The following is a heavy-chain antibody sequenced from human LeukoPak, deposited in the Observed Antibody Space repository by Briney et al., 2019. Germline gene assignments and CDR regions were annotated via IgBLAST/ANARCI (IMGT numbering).Heavy chain of an antibody. CDR2: IYYSGST. Sequence: PSETLSLTCTVSGGSISSHYWSWIRQPPGKGLEWIGYIYYSGSTNYNPSLKSRVTISVDTSKNQFSLKLSSVTAADTAVYYCAREGPSSIAARPGGYNWFDPWGQGTLVTVSS. D-gene: IGHD6-6*01. CDR1: GGSISSHY. CDR3: AREGPSSIAARPGGYNWFDP. V-gene: IGHV4-59*11. J-gene: IGHJ5*02.